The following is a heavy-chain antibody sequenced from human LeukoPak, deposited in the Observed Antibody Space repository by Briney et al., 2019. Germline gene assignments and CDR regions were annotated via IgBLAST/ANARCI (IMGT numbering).Heavy chain of an antibody. J-gene: IGHJ5*02. CDR2: IIPMFGTA. V-gene: IGHV1-46*01. CDR3: ARDGDAAAFWFDP. CDR1: GYIFTDYY. Sequence: GASVKVSCKASGYIFTDYYMHWVRQAPGQGLEWMGGIIPMFGTADYAQKFQGRVTMTRDTSTSTVYMELSSLRSEDTAVYYCARDGDAAAFWFDPWGQGTLVTVSS. D-gene: IGHD7-27*01.